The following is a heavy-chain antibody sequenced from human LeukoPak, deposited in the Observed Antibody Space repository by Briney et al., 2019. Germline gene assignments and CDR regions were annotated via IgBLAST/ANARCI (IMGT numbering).Heavy chain of an antibody. J-gene: IGHJ4*02. CDR1: GFTFSSYA. CDR2: ISGGGGST. D-gene: IGHD1-26*01. CDR3: AKGGKWDVTPFDY. V-gene: IGHV3-23*01. Sequence: GGSLRLSCAASGFTFSSYAMHWVRQTPGKGLEWVSTISGGGGSTYYADSVKGRFTISRDNSKNTLYLQVNSLRTEDTAVYYCAKGGKWDVTPFDYWGQGTLVTVSS.